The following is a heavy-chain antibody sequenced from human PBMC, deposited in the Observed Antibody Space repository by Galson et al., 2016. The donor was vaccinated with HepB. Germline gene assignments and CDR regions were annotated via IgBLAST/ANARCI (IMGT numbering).Heavy chain of an antibody. D-gene: IGHD2-8*01. J-gene: IGHJ3*02. V-gene: IGHV3-7*01. CDR2: IKEDGSEK. CDR1: EFTFGDYH. Sequence: SLRLSCAASEFTFGDYHIIWFRQAPGKGLEWVANIKEDGSEKYYVDSVKGRFTISRDNAKSSLFLQMNSLRAEDTAVYYCARDSGYCNNFDCKGDAFDMWGQGTMVTVSS. CDR3: ARDSGYCNNFDCKGDAFDM.